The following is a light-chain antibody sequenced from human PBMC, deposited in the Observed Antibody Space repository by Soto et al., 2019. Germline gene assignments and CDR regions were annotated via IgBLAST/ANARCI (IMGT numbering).Light chain of an antibody. CDR1: SSNIGNNR. J-gene: IGLJ1*01. Sequence: QSVLTQPPSVSEAPWQRVTISCSGSSSNIGNNRVNWYQQLPGKAPTLLIYYDDLMASGVSGRFSGSKSGTSASLAIVGLRSADEADYYCSAWDDTVDAYVFGTGTKVTVL. CDR3: SAWDDTVDAYV. CDR2: YDD. V-gene: IGLV1-36*01.